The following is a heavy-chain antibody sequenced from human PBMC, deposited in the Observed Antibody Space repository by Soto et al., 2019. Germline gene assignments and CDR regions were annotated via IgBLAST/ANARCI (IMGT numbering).Heavy chain of an antibody. Sequence: GGSLRLSCAASGFTFISYGMHWVRQAPGKGLEWVAVISYDGSNKYYADSVKGRFTISRDNSKNTLYLQMNSLRAEDTAVYYCAKDPRRYCSGGSCYVVDYWGQGTLVTVSS. J-gene: IGHJ4*02. D-gene: IGHD2-15*01. V-gene: IGHV3-30*18. CDR1: GFTFISYG. CDR3: AKDPRRYCSGGSCYVVDY. CDR2: ISYDGSNK.